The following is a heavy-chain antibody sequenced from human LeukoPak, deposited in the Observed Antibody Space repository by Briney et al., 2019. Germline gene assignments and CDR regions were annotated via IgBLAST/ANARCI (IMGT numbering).Heavy chain of an antibody. CDR3: ASHKGF. J-gene: IGHJ4*02. Sequence: SETLSLTCTVSGVSISNNYWSWFRQPPGKGLEWIGYIYYSGSTNYNPSLKSRVTISVDTSKSQFSLKLSSVTAAATAVYYCASHKGFWGQGTLVTVSS. V-gene: IGHV4-59*01. CDR1: GVSISNNY. CDR2: IYYSGST.